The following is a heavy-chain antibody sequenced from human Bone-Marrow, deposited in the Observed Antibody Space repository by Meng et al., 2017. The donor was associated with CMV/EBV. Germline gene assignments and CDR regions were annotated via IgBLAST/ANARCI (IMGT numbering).Heavy chain of an antibody. Sequence: GGSLRLSCAASGFTVSSNYMSWVRQAPGKGLEWVSVIYSGGSTYYADSVKGRFTISRDNSKNTLYLQMNSLRAEDTAVYYCARVIVVLQAALYYFDYWGQGTLVTVSS. V-gene: IGHV3-66*02. CDR1: GFTVSSNY. D-gene: IGHD2-2*01. CDR2: IYSGGST. CDR3: ARVIVVLQAALYYFDY. J-gene: IGHJ4*02.